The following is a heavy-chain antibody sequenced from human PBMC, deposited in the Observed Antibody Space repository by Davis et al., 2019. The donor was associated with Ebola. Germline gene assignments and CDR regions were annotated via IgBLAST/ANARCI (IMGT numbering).Heavy chain of an antibody. CDR3: ARGRPPYYYDSSGRDYYHGMDV. CDR2: INHSGST. Sequence: SETLSLTCAVYGGPFSGYYWSWIRQPPGKGLEWIGEINHSGSTNYNPSLKSRVTISVDTSKNQFSLKLSSVTAADTAVFYCARGRPPYYYDSSGRDYYHGMDVWGQGTTVTVSS. J-gene: IGHJ6*02. CDR1: GGPFSGYY. D-gene: IGHD3-22*01. V-gene: IGHV4-34*01.